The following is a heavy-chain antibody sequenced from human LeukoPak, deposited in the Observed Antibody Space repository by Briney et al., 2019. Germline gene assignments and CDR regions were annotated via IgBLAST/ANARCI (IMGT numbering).Heavy chain of an antibody. Sequence: ASVKVSCKASGYTFTSYAISWVRQAPGQGLEWMGWISAYNGNTNYAQELQGRLTMTTDTSTSTAYMELRSLISDDAAVYYCARSRGYCGDGSCYFDYWGQGTLVTVSS. CDR3: ARSRGYCGDGSCYFDY. CDR2: ISAYNGNT. D-gene: IGHD2-15*01. CDR1: GYTFTSYA. V-gene: IGHV1-18*01. J-gene: IGHJ4*02.